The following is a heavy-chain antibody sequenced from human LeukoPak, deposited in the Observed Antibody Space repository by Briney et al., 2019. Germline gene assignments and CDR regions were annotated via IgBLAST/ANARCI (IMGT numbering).Heavy chain of an antibody. Sequence: GGSLRLSCVASGFTFSDYYMSWIRQAPGKGLEWVSYISSSGSTIYYADSVKGRFTISRDNAKNSLYLQMNSLRAEDTAVYYCARNYYYDSSGPWTKTRPGAFDIWGQGTMVTVSS. CDR3: ARNYYYDSSGPWTKTRPGAFDI. D-gene: IGHD3-22*01. J-gene: IGHJ3*02. V-gene: IGHV3-11*04. CDR1: GFTFSDYY. CDR2: ISSSGSTI.